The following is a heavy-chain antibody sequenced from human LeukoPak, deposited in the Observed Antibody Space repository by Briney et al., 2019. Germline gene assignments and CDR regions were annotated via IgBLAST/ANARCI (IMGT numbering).Heavy chain of an antibody. CDR1: GYTFTGYY. Sequence: ASVKVSCKASGYTFTGYYMHWVRQAPGQGLEWMGWINPNSGGTNYAQKFQGRVTMTRDTSISTAYMELSRLRSDDTAVYYCARTYSRITIFGVVTYTSYFDYWGQGTLVTVSS. J-gene: IGHJ4*02. V-gene: IGHV1-2*02. D-gene: IGHD3-3*01. CDR2: INPNSGGT. CDR3: ARTYSRITIFGVVTYTSYFDY.